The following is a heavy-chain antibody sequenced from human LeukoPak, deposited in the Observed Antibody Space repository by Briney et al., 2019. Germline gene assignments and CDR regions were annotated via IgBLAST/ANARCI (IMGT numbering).Heavy chain of an antibody. CDR3: ARDRSDWNYVDY. CDR1: GYTFTSYG. D-gene: IGHD3/OR15-3a*01. J-gene: IGHJ4*02. V-gene: IGHV1-18*01. CDR2: ISAYNGNT. Sequence: ASVKVSCKASGYTFTSYGISWVRQAPGQGLEWMGWISAYNGNTNYAQKLQGRVTMTTDTSTGTAYMELRSLRSDDTAVYYCARDRSDWNYVDYWGQGTLVTVSS.